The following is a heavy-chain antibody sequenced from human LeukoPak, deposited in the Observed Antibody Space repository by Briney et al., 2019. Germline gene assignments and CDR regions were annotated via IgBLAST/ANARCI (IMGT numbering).Heavy chain of an antibody. CDR2: ISAYNGNT. Sequence: ASVKVSCKASGYTFTSYGISWVRQAPGQGLEWMGWISAYNGNTNYAQKLQGRVTMTTDTSTSPACMELRSLRSDDTAVYYCAREGSYYDSSGYYYFGWFDPWGQGTLVTVSS. D-gene: IGHD3-22*01. V-gene: IGHV1-18*01. CDR3: AREGSYYDSSGYYYFGWFDP. CDR1: GYTFTSYG. J-gene: IGHJ5*02.